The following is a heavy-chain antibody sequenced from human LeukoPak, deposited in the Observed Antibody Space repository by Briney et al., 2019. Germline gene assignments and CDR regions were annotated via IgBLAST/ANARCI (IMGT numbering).Heavy chain of an antibody. J-gene: IGHJ5*02. CDR1: GGSISSSSYY. D-gene: IGHD1-26*01. CDR3: AGSYYSGSYYWFDP. CDR2: IYYSGTS. V-gene: IGHV4-61*01. Sequence: PSETLSLTCTVSGGSISSSSYYWNWIRQSPGKGLEWIGYIYYSGTSNYNPSLKSRVTISVDTSKNQFSLKLNSVTAADTAVYYCAGSYYSGSYYWFDPWGQGTLVTVSS.